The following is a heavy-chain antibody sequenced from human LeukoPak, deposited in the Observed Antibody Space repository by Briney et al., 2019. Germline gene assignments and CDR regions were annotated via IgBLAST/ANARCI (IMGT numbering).Heavy chain of an antibody. CDR2: MRGGGGTT. Sequence: GGSLRLSCAASVFTFSSYVMSWVPQAPARGLQCGSTMRGGGGTTYSEDSVKGRFTISRDTSKNTLYLQMNSLRAEDTAIYYCAKVCGRYTDPIGTCLDYWGQGDLVTVSS. CDR3: AKVCGRYTDPIGTCLDY. J-gene: IGHJ4*02. V-gene: IGHV3-23*01. CDR1: VFTFSSYV. D-gene: IGHD1-26*01.